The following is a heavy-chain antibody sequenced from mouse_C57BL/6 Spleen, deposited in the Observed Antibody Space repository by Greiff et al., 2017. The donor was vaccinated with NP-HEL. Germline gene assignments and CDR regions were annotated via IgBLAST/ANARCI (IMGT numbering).Heavy chain of an antibody. V-gene: IGHV6-6*01. Sequence: EVKLEESGGGLVQPGGSMKLSCAASGFTFSDAWMDWVRQSPEKGLEWVAEIRNKANNHATYYAASVKGRFTISRDDSKSSVYLQMNSLRAEDTGIYYCTRGDTTVVSYYAMDYWGQGTSVTVSS. CDR3: TRGDTTVVSYYAMDY. CDR2: IRNKANNHAT. D-gene: IGHD1-1*01. CDR1: GFTFSDAW. J-gene: IGHJ4*01.